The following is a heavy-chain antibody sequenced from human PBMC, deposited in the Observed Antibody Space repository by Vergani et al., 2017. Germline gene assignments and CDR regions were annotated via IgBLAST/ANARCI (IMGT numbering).Heavy chain of an antibody. V-gene: IGHV5-51*01. D-gene: IGHD1-1*01. Sequence: EVELVQSGPEMRKPGESLKIFCKGSEYSFGNYWIGWVRQMPGKGLEWMGIIYPADSDTRYSPSFQCQVTISANKSISTAFLQWDSLKASDTALYYCARHTTYTDTWGQGTLVTVSS. CDR1: EYSFGNYW. CDR2: IYPADSDT. CDR3: ARHTTYTDT. J-gene: IGHJ5*02.